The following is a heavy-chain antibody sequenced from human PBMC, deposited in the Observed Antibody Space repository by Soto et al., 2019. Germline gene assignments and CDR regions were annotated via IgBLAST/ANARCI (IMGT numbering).Heavy chain of an antibody. J-gene: IGHJ6*02. CDR1: GFTFSSYA. Sequence: PGGSLRLSCAASGFTFSSYAMSWVRQAPGKGLEWVSAISGSGGSTYYADSVKGRFTISRDNAKNSLYLQMNSLRGEDTATYYCARYLAMDVWGQGTTVTVSS. CDR2: ISGSGGST. CDR3: ARYLAMDV. V-gene: IGHV3-23*01. D-gene: IGHD2-15*01.